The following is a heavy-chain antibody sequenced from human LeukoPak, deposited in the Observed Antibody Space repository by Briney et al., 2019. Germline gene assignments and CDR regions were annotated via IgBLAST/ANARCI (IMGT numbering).Heavy chain of an antibody. CDR1: GFTVSSNS. J-gene: IGHJ4*02. CDR3: ARRAGAYSHPYDY. D-gene: IGHD4/OR15-4a*01. V-gene: IGHV3-53*01. CDR2: IYSGTI. Sequence: GGSLRLSCTVSGFTVSSNSMSWVRQAPGKGLEWVSFIYSGTIHYSDSVEGRFTISRDNSKNTLYLQMNSLRAEDTAVYYCARRAGAYSHPYDYWGQGTLVTVSS.